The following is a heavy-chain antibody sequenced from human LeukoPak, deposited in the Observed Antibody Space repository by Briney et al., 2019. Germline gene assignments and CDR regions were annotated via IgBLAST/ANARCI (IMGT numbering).Heavy chain of an antibody. CDR1: GFTFSYAW. J-gene: IGHJ4*02. CDR3: AKDMEYLGPGYSSGWYSY. V-gene: IGHV3-15*01. CDR2: IKSKTDGGTT. D-gene: IGHD6-19*01. Sequence: PGGSLRLSCAASGFTFSYAWMSWVRQAPGKGLEWVGRIKSKTDGGTTDYAAPVKGRFTISRDDSKNTLYLQMNSLKIEDTAVYYCAKDMEYLGPGYSSGWYSYWGQGTLVTVSS.